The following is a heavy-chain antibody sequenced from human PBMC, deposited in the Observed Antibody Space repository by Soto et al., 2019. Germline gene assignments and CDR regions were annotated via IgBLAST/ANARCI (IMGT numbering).Heavy chain of an antibody. J-gene: IGHJ4*02. D-gene: IGHD3-22*01. CDR1: GTSISSYY. V-gene: IGHV4-59*01. CDR2: IYYSGST. Sequence: SETLSLTCSVSGTSISSYYWSWIRQPTGKGLEWIGYIYYSGSTNYNPSLKSRVTISVDTSKNQFSLKLSSVTAADTAVYYCAKNPGYYYDSTGYHFDYWGQGTLVTVS. CDR3: AKNPGYYYDSTGYHFDY.